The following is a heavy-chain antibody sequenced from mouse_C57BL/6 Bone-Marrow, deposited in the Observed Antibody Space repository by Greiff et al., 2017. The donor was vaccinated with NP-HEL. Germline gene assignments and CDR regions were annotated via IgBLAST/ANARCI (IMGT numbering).Heavy chain of an antibody. Sequence: VKLVESGAELARPGASVKLSCKASGYTFTSYGISWVKQRTGQGLEWIGEIYPRSGNTYYNEKFKGKATLTADKSSSTAYMELRSLTSEDSAVYFCASGSSYPWYFDVWGTGTTVTVSS. CDR2: IYPRSGNT. D-gene: IGHD1-1*01. CDR3: ASGSSYPWYFDV. V-gene: IGHV1-81*01. J-gene: IGHJ1*03. CDR1: GYTFTSYG.